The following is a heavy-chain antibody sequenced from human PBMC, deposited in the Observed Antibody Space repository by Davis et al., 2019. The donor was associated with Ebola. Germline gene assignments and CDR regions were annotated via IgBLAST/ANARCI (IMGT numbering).Heavy chain of an antibody. V-gene: IGHV4-39*01. J-gene: IGHJ6*02. CDR1: GGSISSSSYY. CDR2: IYYSGST. D-gene: IGHD6-13*01. Sequence: SETLSLTCTVSGGSISSSSYYWGWIRQPPGKGLEWIGSIYYSGSTYYNPSLKSRVTISVDTSKNQFSLKLSSVTAADTAVYYCARRIAAAGTYYYYYGMDVWGQGTTVTVSS. CDR3: ARRIAAAGTYYYYYGMDV.